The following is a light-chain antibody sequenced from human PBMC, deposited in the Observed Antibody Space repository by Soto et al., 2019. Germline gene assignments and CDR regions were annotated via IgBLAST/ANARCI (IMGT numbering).Light chain of an antibody. CDR1: SSDFGAYNL. CDR2: YIS. Sequence: QSALTQPRSVSGSPGQSVTISCTGTSSDFGAYNLVSWYQQYPGKAPKLMIYYISERPSGVPDRFSGSKSGNTASLTISGLQAEDEADYYCCSSAGTLTGVFGGGTKLTVL. V-gene: IGLV2-11*01. J-gene: IGLJ3*02. CDR3: CSSAGTLTGV.